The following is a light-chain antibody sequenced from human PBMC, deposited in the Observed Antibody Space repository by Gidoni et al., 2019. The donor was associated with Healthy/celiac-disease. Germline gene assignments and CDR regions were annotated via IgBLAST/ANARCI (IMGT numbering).Light chain of an antibody. CDR2: GAS. V-gene: IGKV3-20*01. J-gene: IGKJ4*01. CDR3: QQYGSSPPLLT. CDR1: QSVSSSY. Sequence: VLTQSPGTLSLSPGERATLSCRASQSVSSSYFAWYQQKPGQAPRLLIYGASSRATGIPDRFSGSGSGTDFTLTISRLEPEDFAVYYCQQYGSSPPLLTFGGGTKVEIK.